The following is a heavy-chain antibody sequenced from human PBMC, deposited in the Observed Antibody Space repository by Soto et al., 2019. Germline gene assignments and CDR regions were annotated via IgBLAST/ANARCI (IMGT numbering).Heavy chain of an antibody. CDR1: GFTFSSYA. Sequence: QVQLVESGGGVVQPGRSLRLSCAASGFTFSSYAMHWVREATGKGLEWVAVISYDGSNKYYADSVKGRFTISRDNSKNTLYMQMNSLRAENTAVCYCALGPDYGDYYAAYFKHWGQGCLLTVSS. V-gene: IGHV3-30-3*01. D-gene: IGHD4-17*01. J-gene: IGHJ1*01. CDR2: ISYDGSNK. CDR3: ALGPDYGDYYAAYFKH.